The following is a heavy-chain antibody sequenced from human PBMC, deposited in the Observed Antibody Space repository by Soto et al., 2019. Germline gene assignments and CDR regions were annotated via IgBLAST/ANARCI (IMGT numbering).Heavy chain of an antibody. D-gene: IGHD6-19*01. V-gene: IGHV3-48*03. CDR3: ARGYSGGWSRGGYFDY. CDR1: GFNFGNYE. J-gene: IGHJ4*02. Sequence: PGESLKISCAASGFNFGNYEMNWVRQAPGKGLEWLSHITNSGSTIYHADSVKGRFTISRDNAKNSLSLQMSSLRAEDTAVYYCARGYSGGWSRGGYFDYWGQGALVTVSS. CDR2: ITNSGSTI.